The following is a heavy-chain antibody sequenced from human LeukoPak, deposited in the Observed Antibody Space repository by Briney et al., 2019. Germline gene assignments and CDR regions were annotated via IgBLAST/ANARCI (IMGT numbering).Heavy chain of an antibody. J-gene: IGHJ6*03. CDR3: ARGHYYYYMDV. CDR1: GYTFTSYD. Sequence: ASVKVSCKASGYTFTSYDINWVRQAPGQGLEWMGWMNPNSGNTGYAQKFQGRVTITRNTSISTAHMELSSLRSEDTAVYYCARGHYYYYMDVWGKGTTVTVSS. V-gene: IGHV1-8*03. CDR2: MNPNSGNT.